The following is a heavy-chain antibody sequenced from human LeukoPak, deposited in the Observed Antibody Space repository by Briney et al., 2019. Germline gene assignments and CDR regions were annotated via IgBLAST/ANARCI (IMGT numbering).Heavy chain of an antibody. D-gene: IGHD2-21*02. J-gene: IGHJ4*02. CDR3: ARASNYCGGDCYSVDY. Sequence: PGGSLRLSCAASGYTFSDYYMSWIRQAPGKGLEWVSYISSSGSTIYYADSVKGRFTISRDNAKNSLYLQMNSLGAEDTAVYYCARASNYCGGDCYSVDYWGRGTLVTVSS. CDR1: GYTFSDYY. CDR2: ISSSGSTI. V-gene: IGHV3-11*01.